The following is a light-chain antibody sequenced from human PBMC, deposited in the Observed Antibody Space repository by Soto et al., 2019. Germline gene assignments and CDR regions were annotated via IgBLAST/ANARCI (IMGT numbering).Light chain of an antibody. CDR1: QGIVDD. CDR2: VAS. Sequence: DIQMPQSPSSLSASVGASVTITCRASQGIVDDLAWYQHKPGKAPKRLIYVASGLQSGVPSRFSGSGSGTEFTLTISSLQPEDGATDYCLQQNSYPRTFGQGTKVDI. J-gene: IGKJ1*01. V-gene: IGKV1-17*01. CDR3: LQQNSYPRT.